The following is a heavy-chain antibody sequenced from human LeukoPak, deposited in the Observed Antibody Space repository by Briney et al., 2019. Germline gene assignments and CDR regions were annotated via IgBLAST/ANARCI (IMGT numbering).Heavy chain of an antibody. CDR2: IYYSGST. CDR1: GGSISSYY. J-gene: IGHJ4*02. Sequence: SETLSLTCTVSGGSISSYYWSWIRQPPGKGLEWIGYIYYSGSTNYNPSLKSRVTISVDTSKNQFSLKLSSATAADTAVYYCARVSGSESRVFRSYGDYFDYWGQGTLVTVSS. V-gene: IGHV4-59*01. D-gene: IGHD1-26*01. CDR3: ARVSGSESRVFRSYGDYFDY.